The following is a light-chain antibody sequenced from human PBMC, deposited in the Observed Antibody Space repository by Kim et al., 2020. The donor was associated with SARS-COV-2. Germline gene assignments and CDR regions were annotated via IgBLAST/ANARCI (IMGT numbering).Light chain of an antibody. CDR1: QSVSRW. Sequence: TLAACGGDRVTLTCRASQSVSRWLAWYQQKPGKAPKLLIYDGSNLQSGVPSRFSGSGSGTEFTLTISSLQPDDFAIYYGQHRQTFGQGTKVEIK. CDR3: QHRQT. J-gene: IGKJ1*01. CDR2: DGS. V-gene: IGKV1-5*01.